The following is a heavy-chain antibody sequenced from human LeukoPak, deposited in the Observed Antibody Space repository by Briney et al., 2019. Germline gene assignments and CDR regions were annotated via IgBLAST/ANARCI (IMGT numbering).Heavy chain of an antibody. V-gene: IGHV3-66*01. D-gene: IGHD2/OR15-2a*01. CDR1: GFTVSSNN. CDR3: ARDTENSTYGWGAFDI. Sequence: GGSLRLSCAASGFTVSSNNMNWGRQAPGKGLEWVSVIYSGGNTYYADSVKDRFTISRDNSKNTLYLQMSGLRTEDTAVYYCARDTENSTYGWGAFDIWGQGTMVTVSS. J-gene: IGHJ3*02. CDR2: IYSGGNT.